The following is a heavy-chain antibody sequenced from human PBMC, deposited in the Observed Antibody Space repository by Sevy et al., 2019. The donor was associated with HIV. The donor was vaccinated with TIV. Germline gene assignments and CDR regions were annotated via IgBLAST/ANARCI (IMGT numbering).Heavy chain of an antibody. V-gene: IGHV3-30-3*01. CDR1: GFALSNYYA. Sequence: GGSLRLSCAASGFALSNYYAMHWVRQAPGKGLEWVALISYAGSDKYYADSVKGRFTISRDNFKNTLYLQMNSLKTEDTAVYYCARPRANYVDHYFFYAMDVWGQGTTVTVSS. D-gene: IGHD4-17*01. J-gene: IGHJ6*02. CDR3: ARPRANYVDHYFFYAMDV. CDR2: ISYAGSDK.